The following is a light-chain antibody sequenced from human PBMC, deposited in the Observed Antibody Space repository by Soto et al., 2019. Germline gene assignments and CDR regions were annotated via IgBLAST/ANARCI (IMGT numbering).Light chain of an antibody. V-gene: IGKV3-20*01. J-gene: IGKJ3*01. CDR3: KKYGSSPPFT. Sequence: ENVLTQSPGAPSFFSRGRATLSSRARPSVSSSYLAWYQQKPGQAPRLLIYGASSRATGIPDRFSGSGSGTDFTLTISRLEPEDFAVYYCKKYGSSPPFTFGPGTKVDIK. CDR2: GAS. CDR1: PSVSSSY.